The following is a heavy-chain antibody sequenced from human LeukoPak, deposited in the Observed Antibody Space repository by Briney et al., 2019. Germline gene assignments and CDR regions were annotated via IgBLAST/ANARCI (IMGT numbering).Heavy chain of an antibody. D-gene: IGHD2-15*01. CDR2: IWYDGSNK. Sequence: GGSLRLSCAASGFTFSSYGMHWVRQAPGKGLEWVAVIWYDGSNKYYADSVKGRFTISRDNPKNTLYLQMNSLRAEDTDVYYWARDTGYCSGGSCYSADWFDPWGQGTLVTVSS. V-gene: IGHV3-33*01. CDR1: GFTFSSYG. J-gene: IGHJ5*02. CDR3: ARDTGYCSGGSCYSADWFDP.